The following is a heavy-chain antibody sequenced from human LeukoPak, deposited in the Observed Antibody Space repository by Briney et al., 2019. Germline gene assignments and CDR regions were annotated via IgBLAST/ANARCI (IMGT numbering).Heavy chain of an antibody. D-gene: IGHD4-17*01. CDR2: ISSSSSYI. V-gene: IGHV3-21*01. CDR3: ARVLGTTVHQVDI. J-gene: IGHJ3*02. CDR1: GFTFSSYS. Sequence: GGSLRLSCAASGFTFSSYSMNWVRQAPGKGLEWVSSISSSSSYIYYADSVKGRFTISRDNAKNSLYLQMNSLRAEDTAVYYCARVLGTTVHQVDIWGQGTMVTVSS.